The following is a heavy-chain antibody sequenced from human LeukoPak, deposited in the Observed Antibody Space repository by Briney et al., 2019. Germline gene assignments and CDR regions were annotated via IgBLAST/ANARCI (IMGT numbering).Heavy chain of an antibody. D-gene: IGHD3-10*01. CDR3: ARAYGSGSSYHPNY. CDR2: INPNSGGT. Sequence: ASVKVSCKASGYTFTAYYMHWVRQAPGQGLEWMGWINPNSGGTNSSQKFQDRVTLTRDTSISTAYMELGSLRSDDTAIYYCARAYGSGSSYHPNYWGQGTLVTVSS. CDR1: GYTFTAYY. J-gene: IGHJ4*02. V-gene: IGHV1-2*02.